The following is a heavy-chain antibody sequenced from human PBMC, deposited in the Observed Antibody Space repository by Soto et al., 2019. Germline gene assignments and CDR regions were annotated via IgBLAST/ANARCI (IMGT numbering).Heavy chain of an antibody. V-gene: IGHV1-46*03. Sequence: ASVKVSCKASGYTFTSYSMHWVRQAPGQGLEWMGIINPSGAGTSYAQKFQGRVTMTTDTSTSTVYMDLSSLRSEDTAVYYCARDTNTVRYYDSSGYLNWFDPWGQGTLVTVSS. CDR1: GYTFTSYS. CDR3: ARDTNTVRYYDSSGYLNWFDP. D-gene: IGHD3-22*01. J-gene: IGHJ5*02. CDR2: INPSGAGT.